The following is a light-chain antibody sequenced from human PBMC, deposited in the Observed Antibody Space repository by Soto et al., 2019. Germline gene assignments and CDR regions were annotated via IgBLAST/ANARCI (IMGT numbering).Light chain of an antibody. Sequence: IVLTQSPGTLSLSPGERATLSCRASQAVSTNYLAWYQQKPGQAPRLLIFGASSRATGIPDRFSGSGSGTDFTLTISKLAPEDFAVFFCHQYGHSPYTFGQGTKLEI. CDR3: HQYGHSPYT. CDR1: QAVSTNY. J-gene: IGKJ2*01. V-gene: IGKV3-20*01. CDR2: GAS.